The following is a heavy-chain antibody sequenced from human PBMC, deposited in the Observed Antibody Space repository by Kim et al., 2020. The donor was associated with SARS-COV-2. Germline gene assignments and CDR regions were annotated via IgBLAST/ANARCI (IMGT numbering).Heavy chain of an antibody. J-gene: IGHJ3*02. CDR3: ARSYSGTYFAAFDI. V-gene: IGHV4-4*08. D-gene: IGHD1-26*01. Sequence: IPSLKRRCFISSDTSKNQFSLNLRSVTAADTAVYYCARSYSGTYFAAFDIWGPGTMATVSS.